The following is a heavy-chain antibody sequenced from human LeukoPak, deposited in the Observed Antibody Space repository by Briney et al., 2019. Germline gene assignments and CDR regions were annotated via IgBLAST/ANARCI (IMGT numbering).Heavy chain of an antibody. CDR1: GGSISSGGYY. CDR2: IYYSGST. Sequence: SQTLSLTCTVSGGSISSGGYYWSWIRQHPGKGLEWIGYIYYSGSTYYNPSLKSRVTISVDTSKNQFSLKLSSVTAADTAVYYCARSIRNGYYYYYGMDVWGQGTTVTVSS. CDR3: ARSIRNGYYYYYGMDV. V-gene: IGHV4-31*03. D-gene: IGHD2-8*01. J-gene: IGHJ6*02.